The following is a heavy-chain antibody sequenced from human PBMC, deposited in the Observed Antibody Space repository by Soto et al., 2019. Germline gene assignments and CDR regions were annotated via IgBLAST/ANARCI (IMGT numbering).Heavy chain of an antibody. CDR3: ARTMRYYGSGSYRKFMFDY. Sequence: SLRLSCAASGFTFSSYGMHWVRQAPGKGLEWVAVIWYDGSNKYYADSVKGRFTISRDNSKNTLYLQMNSLRAEDTAVYYCARTMRYYGSGSYRKFMFDYWGQGTLVTVSS. V-gene: IGHV3-33*01. CDR2: IWYDGSNK. CDR1: GFTFSSYG. J-gene: IGHJ4*02. D-gene: IGHD3-10*01.